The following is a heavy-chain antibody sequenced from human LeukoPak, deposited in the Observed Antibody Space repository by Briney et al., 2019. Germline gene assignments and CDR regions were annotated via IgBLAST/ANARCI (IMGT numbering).Heavy chain of an antibody. Sequence: PGESLKISCKGSGYSFTSYWIGWVRQMPGKGLEWMGIIYPGDSDTRYSPSFQGQVTISADKSISTAYLQWSSLKASDTAMYYCARANGDSSGRFGDDYWGQGTLVTVSS. CDR1: GYSFTSYW. D-gene: IGHD6-19*01. CDR2: IYPGDSDT. V-gene: IGHV5-51*01. CDR3: ARANGDSSGRFGDDY. J-gene: IGHJ4*02.